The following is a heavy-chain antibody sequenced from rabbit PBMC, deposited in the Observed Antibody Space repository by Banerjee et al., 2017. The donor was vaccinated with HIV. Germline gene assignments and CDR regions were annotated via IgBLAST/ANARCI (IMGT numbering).Heavy chain of an antibody. D-gene: IGHD8-1*01. V-gene: IGHV1S45*01. CDR3: VRDAGTTYYSGYFNL. CDR2: IYAGSSGST. Sequence: QEQLKETGGGLVQPGGSLTLSCTASGFSFSSSYYMCWVRQAPGKGLEWIACIYAGSSGSTYYASWAKGRFTISSHNAQNTVDLQMNSLTAADTATYFCVRDAGTTYYSGYFNLWGPGTLVTVS. J-gene: IGHJ4*01. CDR1: GFSFSSSYY.